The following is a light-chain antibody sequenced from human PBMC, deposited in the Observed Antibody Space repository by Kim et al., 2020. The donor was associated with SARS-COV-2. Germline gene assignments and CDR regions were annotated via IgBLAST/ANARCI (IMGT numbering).Light chain of an antibody. V-gene: IGLV3-1*01. CDR1: NLGNKY. CDR3: QAWASNTVV. Sequence: SYELTQPPSVSVSPGQTAAISCSGDNLGNKYSSWYQQKPGQSPLLVIYQDTRRPSGIPERFSGSNSGNTAILTISGTQDVDEADYYCQAWASNTVVFGGGTHLTVL. J-gene: IGLJ2*01. CDR2: QDT.